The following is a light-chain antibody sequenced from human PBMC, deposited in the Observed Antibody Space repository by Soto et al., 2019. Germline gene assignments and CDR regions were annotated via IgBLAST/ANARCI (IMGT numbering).Light chain of an antibody. Sequence: QSALTQPASVSGSPGQSITISCTGTSSDVGAYDYVSWFQQHPGKAPKLIISEVSNRPSGISHRFSGSKSGNTASLTISGLQAEDEADYYCSSFTSSSTWVFGGGTKLTVL. J-gene: IGLJ3*02. CDR1: SSDVGAYDY. CDR3: SSFTSSSTWV. V-gene: IGLV2-14*01. CDR2: EVS.